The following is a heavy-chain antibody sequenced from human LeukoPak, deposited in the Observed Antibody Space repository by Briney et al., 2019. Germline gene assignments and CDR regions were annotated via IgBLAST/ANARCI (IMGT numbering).Heavy chain of an antibody. Sequence: GGSLRLSCAASGFTFSSFDMHWVRQPTGQGLDWVSTIGTASDTYYPGSVGGRFTLSRDNAKNSLYLQMNSLTAGDTAVYYCARGPPRGKYYYMDVWGKGTTVTVSS. CDR3: ARGPPRGKYYYMDV. V-gene: IGHV3-13*01. J-gene: IGHJ6*03. CDR2: IGTASDT. D-gene: IGHD1-1*01. CDR1: GFTFSSFD.